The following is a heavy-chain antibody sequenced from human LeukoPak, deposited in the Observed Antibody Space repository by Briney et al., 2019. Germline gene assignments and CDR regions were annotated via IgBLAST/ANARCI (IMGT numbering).Heavy chain of an antibody. CDR1: GGSISSGGYY. V-gene: IGHV4-31*03. D-gene: IGHD2-15*01. J-gene: IGHJ6*02. Sequence: SETLSLTCTVSGGSISSGGYYWSWIRQHPGKGLEWSGYIYYSGSTYYNPSLKSRVTISVDTSKTQFSLKLSSVTAADTAVYYCARWGNCSGGSCLFSGMDVWGQGTTVTVSS. CDR2: IYYSGST. CDR3: ARWGNCSGGSCLFSGMDV.